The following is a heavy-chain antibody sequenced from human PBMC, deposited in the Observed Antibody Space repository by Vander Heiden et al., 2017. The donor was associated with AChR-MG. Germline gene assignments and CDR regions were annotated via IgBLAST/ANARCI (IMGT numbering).Heavy chain of an antibody. Sequence: QLQLQESGPGLVKPSETLSLTCTVSGGSISSSSYYWGWIRQPPGKGLEWIGSIYYSGSTYYNPSLKSRVTISVDTSKNQFSLKLSSVTAADTAVYYCARRGYSYGYGSYWFDPWGQGTLVTVSS. V-gene: IGHV4-39*01. CDR2: IYYSGST. CDR1: GGSISSSSYY. CDR3: ARRGYSYGYGSYWFDP. J-gene: IGHJ5*02. D-gene: IGHD5-18*01.